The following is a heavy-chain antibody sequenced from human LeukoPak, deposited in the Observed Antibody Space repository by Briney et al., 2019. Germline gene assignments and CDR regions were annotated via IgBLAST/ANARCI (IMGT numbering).Heavy chain of an antibody. CDR2: ISSSGSTI. J-gene: IGHJ6*04. D-gene: IGHD3-10*01. CDR3: VREGSFYYYGMDV. Sequence: GSLRVSCAASGFTFSSYEMNWVRQAPGKGLEWVSYISSSGSTIYYADSVKGRFTISRDNAKNSLYLQMNSLRAEDTAVYYCVREGSFYYYGMDVWGKGTTVTVSS. CDR1: GFTFSSYE. V-gene: IGHV3-48*03.